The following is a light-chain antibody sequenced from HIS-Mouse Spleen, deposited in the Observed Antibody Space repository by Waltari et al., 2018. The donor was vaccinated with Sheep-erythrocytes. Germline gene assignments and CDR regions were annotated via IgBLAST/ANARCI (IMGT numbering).Light chain of an antibody. V-gene: IGLV3-21*02. J-gene: IGLJ2*01. CDR3: QVWDSSSDHPVV. CDR2: YDS. Sequence: SYELTQPPSVSVSPGQTARITCSGDALPKQYAYWYQQKPGQAPVLVVYYDSDRPSGIPERFSGSNSGNTATLTISRVEAGDEADYYCQVWDSSSDHPVVFGGGTKLTVL. CDR1: ALPKQY.